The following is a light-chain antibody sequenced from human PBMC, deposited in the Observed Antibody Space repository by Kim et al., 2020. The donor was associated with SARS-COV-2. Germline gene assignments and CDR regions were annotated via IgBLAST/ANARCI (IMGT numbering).Light chain of an antibody. CDR1: ELGSNY. Sequence: TANLTYSGYELGSNYFSLYQQKPGQSPVVVIYQDNKRPSGIPERFSGSNSGNTATLTISGTQAMDEADYYCQAWDSSTHNYVFGAGTKVTVL. CDR2: QDN. J-gene: IGLJ1*01. V-gene: IGLV3-1*01. CDR3: QAWDSSTHNYV.